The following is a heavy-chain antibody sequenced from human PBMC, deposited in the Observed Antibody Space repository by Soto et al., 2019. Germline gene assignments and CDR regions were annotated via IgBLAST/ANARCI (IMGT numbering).Heavy chain of an antibody. CDR3: AGGDGGADACEL. CDR1: GGTFGTYT. CDR2: IIPMFRTT. J-gene: IGHJ3*01. V-gene: IGHV1-69*12. Sequence: QVQLVQSGSEVRKPGSSINVSCQASGGTFGTYTFSWVRQAPGQGLHWMGEIIPMFRTTKYAPKFQDRLALTADESTTTVYLELKSLTFDDTAVYYCAGGDGGADACELWGQGAMIIVSS. D-gene: IGHD3-16*01.